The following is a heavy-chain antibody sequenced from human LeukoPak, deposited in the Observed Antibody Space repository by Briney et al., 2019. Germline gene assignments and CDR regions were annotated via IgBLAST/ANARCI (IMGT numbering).Heavy chain of an antibody. D-gene: IGHD1-26*01. CDR3: AKRHGATGPYYFDY. V-gene: IGHV3-11*01. CDR1: GFAFSDYY. J-gene: IGHJ4*02. CDR2: ISSSGSTI. Sequence: GGSLRLSCAASGFAFSDYYMSWIRQAPGKGLEWVSYISSSGSTIYYADSVKGRFTISRDNAKNSLYLQMNSLRAEDTAVYYCAKRHGATGPYYFDYWGQGTLVTVSS.